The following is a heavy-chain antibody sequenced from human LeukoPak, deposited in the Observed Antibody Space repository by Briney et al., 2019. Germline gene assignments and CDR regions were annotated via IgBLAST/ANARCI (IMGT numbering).Heavy chain of an antibody. CDR3: AKGRGSGSYFGIDP. CDR1: GFTFSDYA. D-gene: IGHD3-10*01. CDR2: ISNSGART. V-gene: IGHV3-23*01. J-gene: IGHJ5*02. Sequence: GGSLSLSCAASGFTFSDYATSWVRQAPGKGLEWVSGISNSGARTDYADSVKGRFTISRDNSKNTLYLQMNSLRAEDTAVYYCAKGRGSGSYFGIDPWGQGTLVTVSS.